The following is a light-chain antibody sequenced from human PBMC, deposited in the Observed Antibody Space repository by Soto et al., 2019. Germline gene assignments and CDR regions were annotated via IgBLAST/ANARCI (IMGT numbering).Light chain of an antibody. V-gene: IGLV2-14*01. Sequence: QSALTQPASVSGSPGQSITISCTGTTSDIGGYNYVSWYQQHPGKAPKLMIYDVSNRPSGVSDRFSGSKSGNTASLTISGLQAEDEADYYCSYFTDTNTYVVLGGGTKATVL. CDR1: TSDIGGYNY. CDR2: DVS. J-gene: IGLJ2*01. CDR3: SYFTDTNTYVV.